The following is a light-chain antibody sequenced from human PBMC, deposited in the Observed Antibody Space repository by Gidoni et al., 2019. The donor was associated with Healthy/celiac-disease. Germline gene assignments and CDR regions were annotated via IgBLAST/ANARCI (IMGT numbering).Light chain of an antibody. Sequence: QSALTQPPSASGSPGQSVTISCTGTSSDVGGYNYVSWYQQHPVKAPKLMIYEVSKRPSGVPDRFFGSKSGNTASLTVSGLQAEDEADYYCSSYAGSNNLVFGGGTKLTV. J-gene: IGLJ2*01. CDR2: EVS. CDR1: SSDVGGYNY. V-gene: IGLV2-8*01. CDR3: SSYAGSNNLV.